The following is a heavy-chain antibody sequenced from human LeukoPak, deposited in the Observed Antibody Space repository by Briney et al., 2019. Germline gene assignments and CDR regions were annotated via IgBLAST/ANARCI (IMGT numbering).Heavy chain of an antibody. Sequence: GGSLRLSCAASRFTFTNYWMSWVRQAPGKGPEWVANLNQDGSEKYYVDSVKGRFTISRDNAKNSLYLQMNSLRAEDAAVYYCASDRPGSYYDYWGQGTLFTVSS. D-gene: IGHD1-26*01. CDR2: LNQDGSEK. J-gene: IGHJ4*02. V-gene: IGHV3-7*01. CDR1: RFTFTNYW. CDR3: ASDRPGSYYDY.